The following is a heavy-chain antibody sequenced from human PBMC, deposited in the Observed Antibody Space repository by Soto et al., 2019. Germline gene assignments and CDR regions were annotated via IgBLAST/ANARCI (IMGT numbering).Heavy chain of an antibody. CDR3: AKAKYCSSPSCSSALDD. CDR1: GFTFRNYG. D-gene: IGHD2-2*01. Sequence: GGSLRLSCAASGFTFRNYGMNCVRQAAGEGLEWFSTIGGSGVITYYADSVKGRFTVSRENSKNTLYMQMNSLRAHATAVYYCAKAKYCSSPSCSSALDDWAQGTLVTISS. V-gene: IGHV3-23*01. J-gene: IGHJ4*02. CDR2: IGGSGVIT.